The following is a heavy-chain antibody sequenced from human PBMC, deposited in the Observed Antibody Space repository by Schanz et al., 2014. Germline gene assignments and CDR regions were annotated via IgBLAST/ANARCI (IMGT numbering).Heavy chain of an antibody. J-gene: IGHJ5*01. CDR3: AKDLYNYGIFDS. Sequence: EVQLVESGGGLVKPGESLRLSCAASGFIFSAYTMNWVRQAPGKGLEWVSSISSGGRNISYADSVKGRFTISRDNSRKTLYLQMNSLRADDTAVYYCAKDLYNYGIFDSWGQGTLVTVSS. D-gene: IGHD3-16*01. CDR1: GFIFSAYT. V-gene: IGHV3-21*04. CDR2: ISSGGRNI.